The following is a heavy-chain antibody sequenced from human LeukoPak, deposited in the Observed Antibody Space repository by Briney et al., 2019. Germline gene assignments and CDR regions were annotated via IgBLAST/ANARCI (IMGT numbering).Heavy chain of an antibody. CDR2: ISYDGSNK. J-gene: IGHJ4*02. D-gene: IGHD3-22*01. CDR3: AKEEYYYDSSGYYYSGYFDY. V-gene: IGHV3-30*18. Sequence: GGSLRLSCAASGFTFSSYGMHWVRQAPGKGLEWVAVISYDGSNKYYADSVKGRFTISRDNSKNTLYLQMNSLRAEDTAVYYCAKEEYYYDSSGYYYSGYFDYWGQGTLVTVSS. CDR1: GFTFSSYG.